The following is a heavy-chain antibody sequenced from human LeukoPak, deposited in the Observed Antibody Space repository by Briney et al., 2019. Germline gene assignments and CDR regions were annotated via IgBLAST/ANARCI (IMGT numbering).Heavy chain of an antibody. CDR3: ARVGSGYDFPFVY. CDR2: IIPIFGTA. V-gene: IGHV1-69*13. J-gene: IGHJ4*02. D-gene: IGHD5-12*01. Sequence: SVKVSCKASGGTFSSYAISWVRQAPGQGLEWMGGIIPIFGTANYAQKFQGRVTITADESTSTAYMELSSLRSEDTAVYYCARVGSGYDFPFVYWGQGTLVTVSS. CDR1: GGTFSSYA.